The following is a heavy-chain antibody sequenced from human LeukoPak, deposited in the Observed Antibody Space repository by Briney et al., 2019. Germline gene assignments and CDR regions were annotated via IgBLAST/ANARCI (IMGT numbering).Heavy chain of an antibody. V-gene: IGHV4-34*01. D-gene: IGHD2-15*01. Sequence: SETLSLTCAVCGGSFSGYYWSWIRQPPGKGLEWIGEINHSGSTNYNPSLKSRVTISVDTSKNQFSLKLSSVTAADTAVYYCARGPVVVAATPSYYYGMDVWGQGTTVTVSS. J-gene: IGHJ6*02. CDR3: ARGPVVVAATPSYYYGMDV. CDR1: GGSFSGYY. CDR2: INHSGST.